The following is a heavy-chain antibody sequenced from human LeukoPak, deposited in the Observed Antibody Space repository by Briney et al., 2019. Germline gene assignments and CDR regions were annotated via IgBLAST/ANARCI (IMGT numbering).Heavy chain of an antibody. CDR2: IYSGGST. D-gene: IGHD6-19*01. CDR1: GFTVSSNY. CDR3: ARVGVAVAGTVGYFDY. Sequence: TGGSLRLSCAASGFTVSSNYVSWVRQAPGKGLECVLVIYSGGSTYYADSVKGRFTISRDNSKNTLYLQMNSLRAEDTAVYYCARVGVAVAGTVGYFDYWGQGTLVTVSS. J-gene: IGHJ4*02. V-gene: IGHV3-66*01.